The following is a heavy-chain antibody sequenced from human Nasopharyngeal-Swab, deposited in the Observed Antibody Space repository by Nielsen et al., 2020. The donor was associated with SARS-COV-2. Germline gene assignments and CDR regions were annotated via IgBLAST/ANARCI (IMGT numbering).Heavy chain of an antibody. J-gene: IGHJ6*03. Sequence: WIRQPPGKGLEWIGSIYYSGSTYYNPSLKSRVTISVDTSKNQFSLKLSSVTAADTAVYYCASHDYGVNGEYYYMDVWGKGTTVTVSS. V-gene: IGHV4-39*07. CDR2: IYYSGST. CDR3: ASHDYGVNGEYYYMDV. D-gene: IGHD4-17*01.